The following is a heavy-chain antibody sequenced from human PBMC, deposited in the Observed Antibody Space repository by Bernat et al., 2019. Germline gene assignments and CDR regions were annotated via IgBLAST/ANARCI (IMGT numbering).Heavy chain of an antibody. CDR1: GFTFSSYA. J-gene: IGHJ4*02. Sequence: EVQLLESGGGLVQPGGSLRLSCAASGFTFSSYAMSWVRQAPGKGLEWVSAISGSGGSTYYADSVKGRFTISRDNSKNTLYLQMSSLGAEDTAVYYCAICCWSGYGKFDYWGQGTLVTVSS. CDR2: ISGSGGST. V-gene: IGHV3-23*01. D-gene: IGHD3/OR15-3a*01. CDR3: AICCWSGYGKFDY.